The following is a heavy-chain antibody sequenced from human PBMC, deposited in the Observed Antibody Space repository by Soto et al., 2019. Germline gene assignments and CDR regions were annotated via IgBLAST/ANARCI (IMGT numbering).Heavy chain of an antibody. CDR3: ARGRDGYNWDY. CDR2: ISYSGST. J-gene: IGHJ4*02. Sequence: QLQLQESGPGLVKASETLSLTCTVSGASISSRTNYWGWIRQPPGKGLEWIGSISYSGSTHYNPSLMSRATISVDTSKNQFSLKMNSVTAADTAGYVCARGRDGYNWDYWGQGPLVTVSS. D-gene: IGHD5-12*01. V-gene: IGHV4-39*01. CDR1: GASISSRTNY.